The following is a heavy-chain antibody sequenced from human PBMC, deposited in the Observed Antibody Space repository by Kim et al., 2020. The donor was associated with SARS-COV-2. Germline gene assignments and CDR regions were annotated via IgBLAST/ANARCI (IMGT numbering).Heavy chain of an antibody. V-gene: IGHV2-5*02. D-gene: IGHD3-3*01. CDR2: IYWDDDK. Sequence: SGPTLVNPTQTLTLTCTFSGFSLSTSGVGVGWIRQPPGKALEWLALIYWDDDKRYSPSLKSRLTITKDTSKNQVVLTMTNMDPVDTATYYCAHCPADFWSGYSTAEYFQHWGQGTLVTVSS. CDR1: GFSLSTSGVG. CDR3: AHCPADFWSGYSTAEYFQH. J-gene: IGHJ1*01.